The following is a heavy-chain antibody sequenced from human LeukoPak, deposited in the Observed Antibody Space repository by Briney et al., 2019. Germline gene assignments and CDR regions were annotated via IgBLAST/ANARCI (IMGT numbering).Heavy chain of an antibody. Sequence: PSETLSLTCVVSGYSISSGYYWGWIRQPPGKGLEWIGNIYHSGSTYCNPSLKSRVTISVDTSKNQFSLKLSSVTAADTAVYYCARVKGYYGSGRPSSNWFDPWGQGTLVTVSS. CDR1: GYSISSGYY. J-gene: IGHJ5*02. CDR3: ARVKGYYGSGRPSSNWFDP. D-gene: IGHD3-10*01. CDR2: IYHSGST. V-gene: IGHV4-38-2*01.